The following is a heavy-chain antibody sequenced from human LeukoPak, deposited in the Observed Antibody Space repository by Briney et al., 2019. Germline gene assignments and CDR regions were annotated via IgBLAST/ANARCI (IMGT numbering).Heavy chain of an antibody. V-gene: IGHV3-7*01. D-gene: IGHD6-19*01. CDR3: ARVGGSGWPYYFDY. J-gene: IGHJ4*02. CDR1: GFTFSSYW. Sequence: GGSLRLSCAASGFTFSSYWMSWVRQAPGKGLEWVANIKQDGSEKYYVDSVKGRFTISRDNAKNSLYLQMNSLRAEDTAVYYCARVGGSGWPYYFDYWGQGTLVTVSS. CDR2: IKQDGSEK.